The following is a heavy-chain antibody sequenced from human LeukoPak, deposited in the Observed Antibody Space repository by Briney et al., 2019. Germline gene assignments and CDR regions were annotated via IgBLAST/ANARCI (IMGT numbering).Heavy chain of an antibody. J-gene: IGHJ3*02. Sequence: SETLSLTCTVSGGSISSYYWSWIRQPPGKGLEWIGYIYHSGSTYYNPSLKSRVTISVDRSKNQFSLKLSSVTAADTAVYYCARDVNYGAFDIWGQGTMVTVSS. CDR1: GGSISSYY. V-gene: IGHV4-59*12. CDR3: ARDVNYGAFDI. D-gene: IGHD4-11*01. CDR2: IYHSGST.